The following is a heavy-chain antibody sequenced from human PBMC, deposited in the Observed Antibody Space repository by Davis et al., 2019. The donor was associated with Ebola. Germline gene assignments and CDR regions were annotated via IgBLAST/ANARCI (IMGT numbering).Heavy chain of an antibody. CDR2: INPNTDDR. CDR3: ARESGYCSSTSCSKQSFDY. J-gene: IGHJ4*02. Sequence: ASVKVSCKTSGYIFTGYYMHWVRQAPGQGLEWMGWINPNTDDRGYVQKFQDRVTMTRDTSINTVYMQLSGVTSYDTAVYFCARESGYCSSTSCSKQSFDYWGQGTLVTVSS. V-gene: IGHV1-2*02. D-gene: IGHD2-2*01. CDR1: GYIFTGYY.